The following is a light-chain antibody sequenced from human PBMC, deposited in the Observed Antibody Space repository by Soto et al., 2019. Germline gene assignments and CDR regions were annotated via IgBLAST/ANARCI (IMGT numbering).Light chain of an antibody. Sequence: QSVLTQPASVSGSPGQSITISCTGTSSDVGSYNLVSWYQQHPGKAPKLMIYEISRRPSGVSNRFSGSKSGNTASLTISGLQAEDEADYYCCSSAGSSTPLIFGTGTKATVL. CDR3: CSSAGSSTPLI. CDR1: SSDVGSYNL. V-gene: IGLV2-23*02. J-gene: IGLJ1*01. CDR2: EIS.